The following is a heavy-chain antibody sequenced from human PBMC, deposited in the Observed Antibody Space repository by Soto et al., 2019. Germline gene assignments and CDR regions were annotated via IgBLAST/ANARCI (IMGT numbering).Heavy chain of an antibody. CDR3: ARDSDFGVVIDY. Sequence: SLRLSCAASGFTFSSYGMHWVRQAPGKGLEWVADIWYDGSNKYYADSVKGRFTISRDNSKNTLYLQMHSLRAEDTAVYYCARDSDFGVVIDYWGQGTLVTVSS. CDR1: GFTFSSYG. D-gene: IGHD3-3*01. V-gene: IGHV3-33*01. J-gene: IGHJ4*02. CDR2: IWYDGSNK.